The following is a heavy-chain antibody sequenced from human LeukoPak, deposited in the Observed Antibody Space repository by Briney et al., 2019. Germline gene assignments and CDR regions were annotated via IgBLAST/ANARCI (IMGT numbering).Heavy chain of an antibody. Sequence: PGGSLRLSCAASGFTFSSYWMSWVRQAPGKGLEWVANIKQDGSEKYYVDSVKGRFTISRDNSKNTLYLQMNSLRAEDTAVYYCAKGAARLWGDYYYYMDVWGKGTTVTVSS. D-gene: IGHD6-6*01. CDR3: AKGAARLWGDYYYYMDV. J-gene: IGHJ6*03. CDR1: GFTFSSYW. V-gene: IGHV3-7*03. CDR2: IKQDGSEK.